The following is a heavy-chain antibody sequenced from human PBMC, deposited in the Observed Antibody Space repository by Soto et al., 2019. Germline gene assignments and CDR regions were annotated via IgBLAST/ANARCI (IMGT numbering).Heavy chain of an antibody. D-gene: IGHD3-10*01. J-gene: IGHJ3*02. V-gene: IGHV4-39*01. CDR2: IYYSGST. CDR3: ARRSGITMVRGVPTGAFDI. Sequence: QLQLQESGPGLVKPSETLSLTCTVSGGSISSSSYYWGWIRQPPGKGLEWIGSIYYSGSTYYNPSLKSRVTISVDTSKNQFSLKLSSVTAADTAVYYCARRSGITMVRGVPTGAFDIWGQGTMVTVSS. CDR1: GGSISSSSYY.